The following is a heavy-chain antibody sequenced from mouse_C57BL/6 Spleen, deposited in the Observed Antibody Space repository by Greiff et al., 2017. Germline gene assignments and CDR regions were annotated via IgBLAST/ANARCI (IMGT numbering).Heavy chain of an antibody. Sequence: VQLKQSGPELVKPGASVKISCKASGYSFTGYYMNWVKQSPEKSLEWIGEINPSTGGTTYNQKFKAKAKLTVDKSSSTAYMQLKSLTSEDYAVXLYARAVRTGAFAYWGQGTLVTVSA. CDR3: ARAVRTGAFAY. V-gene: IGHV1-42*01. J-gene: IGHJ3*01. D-gene: IGHD4-1*01. CDR2: INPSTGGT. CDR1: GYSFTGYY.